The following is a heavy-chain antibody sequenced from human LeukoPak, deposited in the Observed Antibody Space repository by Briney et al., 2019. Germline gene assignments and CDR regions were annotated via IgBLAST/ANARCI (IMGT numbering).Heavy chain of an antibody. CDR3: TTRGTTVTTNYFDY. V-gene: IGHV3-23*01. CDR1: GFTFTTYA. Sequence: PGGSLRLSCGASGFTFTTYAMTWVRQAPGKGLEWVSSITGSGGSTYYGGSVKGRFTISRDNSKNTLYLQMNSLKTEDTAVYYCTTRGTTVTTNYFDYWGQGTLVTVSS. J-gene: IGHJ4*02. D-gene: IGHD4-17*01. CDR2: ITGSGGST.